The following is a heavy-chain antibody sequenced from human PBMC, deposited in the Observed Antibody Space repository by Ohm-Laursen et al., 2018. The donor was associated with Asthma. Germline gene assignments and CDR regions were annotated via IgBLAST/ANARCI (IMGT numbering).Heavy chain of an antibody. J-gene: IGHJ4*02. CDR1: GFTFSSYW. CDR2: IKQDGSEK. D-gene: IGHD1-1*01. Sequence: SLRLSCSASGFTFSSYWMSWVRQAPGKGLEWVANIKQDGSEKYYVDSVKGRFTISRDNAKNSLYLQMNSLRAEDTAVYYCARVSVQLEIVDYWGQGTLVTVTS. V-gene: IGHV3-7*04. CDR3: ARVSVQLEIVDY.